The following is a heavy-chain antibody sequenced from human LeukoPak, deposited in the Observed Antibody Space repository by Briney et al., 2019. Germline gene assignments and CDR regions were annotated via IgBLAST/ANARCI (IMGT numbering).Heavy chain of an antibody. CDR1: GFTFSTYA. V-gene: IGHV3-23*01. CDR3: ARISPETDY. D-gene: IGHD2-21*01. CDR2: ISGSGAAT. Sequence: GGSLRLSCAASGFTFSTYAMSWVRQAPGKGLEWVSAISGSGAATYYADSVKGRFTISRDNSKNTLCLQMNSLRAEDTAVYYCARISPETDYWGQGTLVTVSS. J-gene: IGHJ4*02.